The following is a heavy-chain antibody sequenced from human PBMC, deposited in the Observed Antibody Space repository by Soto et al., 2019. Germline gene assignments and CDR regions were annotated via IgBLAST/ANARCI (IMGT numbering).Heavy chain of an antibody. V-gene: IGHV3-48*01. CDR3: ARHPERIAQIGWFDP. J-gene: IGHJ5*02. CDR1: GSTFSSDG. D-gene: IGHD1-1*01. Sequence: EVQLVESGGGLLKLGGSRGFSCAASGSTFSSDGLNWVRQPPGKGRERVPYISSSSVTINYEDSVKGRFTISRDIAKNSLYLQMNSLRAEDTAVYYCARHPERIAQIGWFDPWGQGTLVTVSS. CDR2: ISSSSVTI.